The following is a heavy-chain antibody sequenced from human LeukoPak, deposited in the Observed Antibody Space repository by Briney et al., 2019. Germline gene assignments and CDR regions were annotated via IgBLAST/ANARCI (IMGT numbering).Heavy chain of an antibody. J-gene: IGHJ5*02. CDR3: ARAYTYSDPLNYNWFDP. Sequence: ASVKVSCKASGYIFSAYYIHWVRQAPGQGLGWMGIINPSGGTSTYAQKFQGRVTMTRATSTSTVYMELSSLRSEDTAVYYCARAYTYSDPLNYNWFDPWGQGTLVTVSS. CDR2: INPSGGTS. CDR1: GYIFSAYY. D-gene: IGHD4-17*01. V-gene: IGHV1-46*01.